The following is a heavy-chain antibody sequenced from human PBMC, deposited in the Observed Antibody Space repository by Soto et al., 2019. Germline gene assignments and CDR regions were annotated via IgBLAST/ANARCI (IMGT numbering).Heavy chain of an antibody. J-gene: IGHJ6*02. V-gene: IGHV4-39*01. CDR2: IYSSGST. D-gene: IGHD2-2*01. CDR1: GGSISSYY. Sequence: SETLSLTCTVSGGSISSYYWSWIRQPPGKGPEWIGSIYSSGSTYYNPSLNSRVTVSVDTSKNQFSLKVTSVTAADTAVYYCARLYGYCIRNSCHGHYAMDVWGQGTTVTVSS. CDR3: ARLYGYCIRNSCHGHYAMDV.